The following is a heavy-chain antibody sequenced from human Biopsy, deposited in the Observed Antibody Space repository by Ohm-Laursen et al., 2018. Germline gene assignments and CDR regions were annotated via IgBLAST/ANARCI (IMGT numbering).Heavy chain of an antibody. V-gene: IGHV4-59*01. CDR2: ITYRGST. J-gene: IGHJ4*02. CDR3: ARELVDMATLDYHFDR. D-gene: IGHD5-24*01. Sequence: SQTLSLTCNVSDGSIDNYHWTWIRQAPGKTLEWIGSITYRGSTYYNPSLKSRVTVSIHTSRNQFSLRLTSVTAADTAVYFCARELVDMATLDYHFDRWGRGTLVTVSS. CDR1: DGSIDNYH.